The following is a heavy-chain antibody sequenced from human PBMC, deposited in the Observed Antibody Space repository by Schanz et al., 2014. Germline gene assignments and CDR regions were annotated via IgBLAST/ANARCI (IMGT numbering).Heavy chain of an antibody. D-gene: IGHD4-17*01. Sequence: EVQLVESGGGLVQPGGSLRLSCETSGFTFSNHAMSWVRQAPGKGLEWVSAISGRGGRTYYADSVKGLFTISRDNSKNTLYLQMNSLRAEDTAVYYCAKDCPSDYGDHCFDFWGQGTLVTVSS. CDR2: ISGRGGRT. CDR3: AKDCPSDYGDHCFDF. CDR1: GFTFSNHA. V-gene: IGHV3-23*04. J-gene: IGHJ4*02.